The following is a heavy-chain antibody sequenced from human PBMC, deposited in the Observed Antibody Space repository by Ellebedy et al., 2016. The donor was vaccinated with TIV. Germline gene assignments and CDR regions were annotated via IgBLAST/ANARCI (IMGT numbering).Heavy chain of an antibody. CDR1: GLTVSTNY. V-gene: IGHV3-66*01. Sequence: PGGSLRLSCAVSGLTVSTNYMSWVRQAPGKGLEWVSLIYSGGRTDYADSVKGRFTISRDNSKNTVYLQMKSLRAEDTAVYYCARVYQWGQGTLVTVSS. CDR2: IYSGGRT. D-gene: IGHD2-2*01. CDR3: ARVYQ. J-gene: IGHJ4*02.